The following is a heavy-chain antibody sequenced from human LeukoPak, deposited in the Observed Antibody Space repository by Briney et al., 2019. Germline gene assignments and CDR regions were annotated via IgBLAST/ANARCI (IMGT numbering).Heavy chain of an antibody. D-gene: IGHD5-18*01. CDR1: GFTFSSYG. Sequence: GGSLRLSCAASGFTFSSYGMHWVRQAPGKGLESVAFIRYDGSNKYYADSVKGRFTISRDNSKNTLYLQMNSLRAEDTAVYYCAKRGTVHVVDTAMAGGLSFDYWGQGTLVTVSS. V-gene: IGHV3-30*02. J-gene: IGHJ4*02. CDR2: IRYDGSNK. CDR3: AKRGTVHVVDTAMAGGLSFDY.